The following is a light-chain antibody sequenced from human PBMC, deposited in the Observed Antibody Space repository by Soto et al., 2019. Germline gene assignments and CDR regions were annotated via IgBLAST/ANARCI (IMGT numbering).Light chain of an antibody. CDR3: QHYNSYSEA. CDR2: KAS. J-gene: IGKJ1*01. Sequence: DIQTTQSPSTLSGSVGDRVTITCRASQTISSWLAWYQQKPGKAPKLLIYKASTLKSGVPSRFSGSGSGTEFTLTISSLQTDDFATYYCQHYNSYSEAFGQGTKVDIK. CDR1: QTISSW. V-gene: IGKV1-5*03.